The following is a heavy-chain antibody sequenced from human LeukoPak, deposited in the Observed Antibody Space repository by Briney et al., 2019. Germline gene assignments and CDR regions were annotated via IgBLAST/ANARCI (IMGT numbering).Heavy chain of an antibody. CDR3: AHTIPVGAYWEIFDY. D-gene: IGHD1-26*01. CDR2: IYRNDVK. Sequence: SGPTLVKPTQTLTLTCTFSGFSLSTSGVGVGWIRQPPGKALECLALIYRNDVKRYSPSLKSRLTITKDTSKNQVVLTMTNMDPVDTATYYCAHTIPVGAYWEIFDYWGQGTLVTVSS. CDR1: GFSLSTSGVG. J-gene: IGHJ4*02. V-gene: IGHV2-5*01.